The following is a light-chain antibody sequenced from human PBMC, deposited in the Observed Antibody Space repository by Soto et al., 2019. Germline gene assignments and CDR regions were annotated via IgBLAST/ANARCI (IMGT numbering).Light chain of an antibody. J-gene: IGLJ1*01. CDR3: SSYTSTRTYV. CDR2: EVS. Sequence: QSALTQPPSASGSPGQSVTISCTGTSSDVGGYNYVSWYQQHPGKAPKLMIYEVSKRPSGVPDRFSGSKSGNTASLTVSGLQAEDEADYYCSSYTSTRTYVFGTGTKVTVL. V-gene: IGLV2-8*01. CDR1: SSDVGGYNY.